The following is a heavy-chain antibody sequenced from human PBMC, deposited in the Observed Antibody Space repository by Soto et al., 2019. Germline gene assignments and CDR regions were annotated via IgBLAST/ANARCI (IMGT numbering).Heavy chain of an antibody. CDR3: ARAVDIVPVGGFDY. D-gene: IGHD5-12*01. CDR2: ISYDGSNK. CDR1: GFTFSSYA. Sequence: PGGSLRLSCAASGFTFSSYAMHWVRQAPGKGLEWVAVISYDGSNKYYADSVKGRFTISRDNSKNTLYLQMNSLRAEDTAVYYCARAVDIVPVGGFDYWGQGTLVTVSS. J-gene: IGHJ4*02. V-gene: IGHV3-30-3*01.